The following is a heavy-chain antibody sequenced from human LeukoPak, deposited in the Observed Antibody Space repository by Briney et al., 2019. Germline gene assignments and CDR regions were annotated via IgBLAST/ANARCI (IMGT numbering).Heavy chain of an antibody. Sequence: GGSLRLSCAASGFTFSGHWMSWVRQAPGRGLEWVAKIKPDGSDKYYVDSVKGRLTISRDNTKNSPYLQMDSLRADDTAVYYCTRDVWFSFDYWGQGTLVTVSS. CDR3: TRDVWFSFDY. CDR2: IKPDGSDK. D-gene: IGHD3-10*01. J-gene: IGHJ4*02. V-gene: IGHV3-7*01. CDR1: GFTFSGHW.